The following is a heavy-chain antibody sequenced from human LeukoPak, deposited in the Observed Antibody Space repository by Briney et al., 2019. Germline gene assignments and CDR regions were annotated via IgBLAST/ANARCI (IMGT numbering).Heavy chain of an antibody. J-gene: IGHJ4*02. Sequence: PSETLSLTCTVSGGXISNYYCSWIRQPPGEGLEWIGYIYYSGSTNYNPSLKSRVTISIDTSKNQFSLNLTSVTATDTAVYYCARAHIGNDLFIDYWGQGTLVTVSS. V-gene: IGHV4-59*08. CDR1: GGXISNYY. CDR3: ARAHIGNDLFIDY. D-gene: IGHD2-21*01. CDR2: IYYSGST.